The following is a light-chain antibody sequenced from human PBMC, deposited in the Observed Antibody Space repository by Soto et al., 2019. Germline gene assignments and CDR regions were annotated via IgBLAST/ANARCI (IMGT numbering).Light chain of an antibody. J-gene: IGKJ2*01. CDR2: GAS. CDR1: QSVDSSY. V-gene: IGKV3-15*01. CDR3: QQYNNLPPDT. Sequence: EIVLTQSPGTLSLSPGERATLSCRASQSVDSSYLAWYQQKPGQAPRLLIYGASTRATGIPGRFRGSGSGTEFTLTITSLQSEDFAVYFCQQYNNLPPDTFGQGTKLEIK.